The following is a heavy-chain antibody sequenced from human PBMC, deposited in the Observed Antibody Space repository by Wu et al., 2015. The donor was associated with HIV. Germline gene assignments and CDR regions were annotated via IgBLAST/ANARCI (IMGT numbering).Heavy chain of an antibody. V-gene: IGHV1-24*01. Sequence: QVPLVQSGAEVRKPGASVKVSCKVSGSNLSKLSIHWVRQAPGKGLEWMGGFVPEDDETIYAQKFQGRVSMAEDTSTDTAYMLLSSLKSEDTAVYYCVTNMIVNPGYNWFDPWGQGTLVTVSS. CDR2: FVPEDDET. D-gene: IGHD3-16*01. CDR3: VTNMIVNPGYNWFDP. CDR1: GSNLSKLS. J-gene: IGHJ5*02.